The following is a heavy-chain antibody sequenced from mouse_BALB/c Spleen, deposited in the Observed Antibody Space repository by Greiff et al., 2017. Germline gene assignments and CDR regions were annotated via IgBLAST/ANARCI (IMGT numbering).Heavy chain of an antibody. CDR3: ARLGWDGTGAMDY. CDR2: ISSGGSYT. Sequence: EVNVVESGGDLVKPGGSLKLSCSASGFTFSSYGMSWVRQTPDKRLEWVATISSGGSYTYYPDSVKGRFTISRDNAKNTLYLQMSSLKSEDTAMYYCARLGWDGTGAMDYWGQGTSVTVSS. V-gene: IGHV5-6*01. CDR1: GFTFSSYG. D-gene: IGHD4-1*01. J-gene: IGHJ4*01.